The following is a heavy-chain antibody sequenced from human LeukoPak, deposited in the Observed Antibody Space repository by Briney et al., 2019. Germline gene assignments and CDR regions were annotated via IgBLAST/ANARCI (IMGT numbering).Heavy chain of an antibody. V-gene: IGHV3-21*04. CDR3: ARGGDYGDPVYYYYYMDV. D-gene: IGHD4-17*01. J-gene: IGHJ6*03. CDR1: GFTFSSYS. Sequence: GGSLRLSCAASGFTFSSYSMNWVRQAPGKGLEWVSSISSSSSYIYYADSVKGRFTISRDNAKNSLYLQMNSLRAEDTAVYYCARGGDYGDPVYYYYYMDVWGKGTTVTVSS. CDR2: ISSSSSYI.